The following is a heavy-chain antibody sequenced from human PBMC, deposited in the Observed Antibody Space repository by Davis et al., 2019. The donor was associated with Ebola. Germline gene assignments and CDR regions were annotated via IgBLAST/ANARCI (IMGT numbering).Heavy chain of an antibody. CDR3: ARSDYSSGGGMDV. CDR2: ISAYNGNT. Sequence: ASVKVSCKASGYTFTSYGISWVRQAPGQGLEWMGWISAYNGNTSYAQKFQGRVTMTRDTSTSTAYMELSSLRSEDTAVYYCARSDYSSGGGMDVWGQGTTVTVSS. CDR1: GYTFTSYG. J-gene: IGHJ6*02. D-gene: IGHD6-19*01. V-gene: IGHV1-18*04.